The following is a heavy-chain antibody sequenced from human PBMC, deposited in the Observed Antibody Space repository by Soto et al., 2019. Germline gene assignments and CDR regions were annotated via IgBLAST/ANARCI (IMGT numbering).Heavy chain of an antibody. CDR3: AKDLVYGENHYYYYFGMDV. Sequence: XGSLRLSCSAAGFTFSSYGMHWVRQAPGKGLEWVAVISYDGSNKYYADSVKGRFTISRDNSKNTLYLQMNSLRAEDTAVYYCAKDLVYGENHYYYYFGMDVWGQGNTVTVSS. D-gene: IGHD4-17*01. V-gene: IGHV3-30*18. CDR1: GFTFSSYG. J-gene: IGHJ6*02. CDR2: ISYDGSNK.